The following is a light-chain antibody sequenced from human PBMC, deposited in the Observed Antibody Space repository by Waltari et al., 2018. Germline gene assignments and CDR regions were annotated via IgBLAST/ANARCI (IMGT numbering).Light chain of an antibody. J-gene: IGLJ2*01. CDR3: QSYDRSLSGSV. CDR2: DNN. Sequence: QSVLTQPPSVSGAPGQRVTISCTGSSSHIRTGYDVHWYQQLPGTAPKLLIYDNNNRPSGVPDRFSGSKSGTSASLAITGLQAEDEADYYCQSYDRSLSGSVFGGGTKLTVL. CDR1: SSHIRTGYD. V-gene: IGLV1-40*01.